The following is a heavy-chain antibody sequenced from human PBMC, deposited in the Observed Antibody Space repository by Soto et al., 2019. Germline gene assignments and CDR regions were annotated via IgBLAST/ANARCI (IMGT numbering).Heavy chain of an antibody. CDR2: ISYDGSNK. CDR1: GFTFSSYG. D-gene: IGHD6-13*01. CDR3: ANVIAAAGTFYYYGMDV. Sequence: GGSLRLSCAASGFTFSSYGMHWVRQAPGKGLEWVAVISYDGSNKYYADSVKGRFTISRDNSKNTLYLQMNSLRAEDTAVYYCANVIAAAGTFYYYGMDVWGQGTTVTVSS. V-gene: IGHV3-30*18. J-gene: IGHJ6*02.